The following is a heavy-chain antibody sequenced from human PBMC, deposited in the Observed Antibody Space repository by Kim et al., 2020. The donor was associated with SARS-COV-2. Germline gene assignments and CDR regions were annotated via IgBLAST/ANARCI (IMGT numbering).Heavy chain of an antibody. Sequence: GGSLRLSCAASGFTFSSYAMHWVRQAPGKGLEWVAVISYDGSNKYYADSVKGRFTISRDNSKNTLYLQMNSLRAEDTAVYYCAREAPPTAGRTTVKIWGSYYGMDVWGQGTTVTVSS. CDR1: GFTFSSYA. CDR3: AREAPPTAGRTTVKIWGSYYGMDV. J-gene: IGHJ6*02. CDR2: ISYDGSNK. D-gene: IGHD4-4*01. V-gene: IGHV3-30-3*01.